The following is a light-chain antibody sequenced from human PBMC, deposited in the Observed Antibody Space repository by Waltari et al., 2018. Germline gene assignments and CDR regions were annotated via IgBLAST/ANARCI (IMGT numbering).Light chain of an antibody. Sequence: VFTQPHSVSGSPGQTVTISCTRSSGNIDSRYVQWLRQRPGSAPTTVIYKDHQRPSGVPDRFSGSIDNSSNSASLTISGLQSDDQADYYCLSADDSYNPLFGGGTRLTVL. CDR1: SGNIDSRY. J-gene: IGLJ2*01. V-gene: IGLV6-57*03. CDR3: LSADDSYNPL. CDR2: KDH.